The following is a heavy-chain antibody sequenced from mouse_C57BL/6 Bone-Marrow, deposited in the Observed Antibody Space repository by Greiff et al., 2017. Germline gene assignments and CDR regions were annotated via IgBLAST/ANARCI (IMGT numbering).Heavy chain of an antibody. Sequence: QVQLKESGAELVRPGASVKLSCKASGYTFTSYGISWVKQRTGQGLEWIGEIYPSSGNTYYNEKFKGKATLTADKSSSTAYMGLRSLTSEDSAVCACAGWDYRKGAYWGQGTLVTVSA. CDR1: GYTFTSYG. CDR3: AGWDYRKGAY. CDR2: IYPSSGNT. D-gene: IGHD2-14*01. V-gene: IGHV1-81*01. J-gene: IGHJ3*01.